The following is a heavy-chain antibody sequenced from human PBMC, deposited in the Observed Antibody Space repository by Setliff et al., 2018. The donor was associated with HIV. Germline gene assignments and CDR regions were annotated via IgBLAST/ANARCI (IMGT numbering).Heavy chain of an antibody. CDR1: GGSISSLSYY. CDR2: IYYSGTS. D-gene: IGHD4-17*01. J-gene: IGHJ4*02. Sequence: SETLSLTCDVSGGSISSLSYYWGWIRQSPGKGLEWIGSIYYSGTSYYNPSLKGRVTISIDTSKNQFSLKLTAVTAADTAIYYCAGDSHYGDYHYWGPGTLVTVSS. V-gene: IGHV4-39*07. CDR3: AGDSHYGDYHY.